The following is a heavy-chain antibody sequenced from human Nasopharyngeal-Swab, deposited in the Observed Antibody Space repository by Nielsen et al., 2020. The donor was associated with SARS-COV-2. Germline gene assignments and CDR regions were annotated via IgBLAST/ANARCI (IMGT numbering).Heavy chain of an antibody. J-gene: IGHJ4*02. V-gene: IGHV4-34*01. CDR3: ARGRNWNVLGY. CDR1: GGSFSGYY. Sequence: SETLSLTYAVYGGSFSGYYWSWIRQPPGKGLEWIGEINHSGSTNYNPSLKSRVTISVDTSKNQFSLKLSSVTAADTAVYYCARGRNWNVLGYWGQGTLVTVSS. D-gene: IGHD1-20*01. CDR2: INHSGST.